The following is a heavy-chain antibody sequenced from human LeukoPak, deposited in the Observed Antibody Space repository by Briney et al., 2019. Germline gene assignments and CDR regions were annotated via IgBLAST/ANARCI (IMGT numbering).Heavy chain of an antibody. CDR2: IYYSETT. CDR3: ARQRAGYYYYYVDV. V-gene: IGHV4-39*01. Sequence: SETLSLTCTASGGSINTANYYWGWLRQPPGKGLEWIGSIYYSETTYDNPSLKSRVTISIETSKNQFSLRLSSVTASDTAVYYCARQRAGYYYYYVDVWGEGTTVAVS. CDR1: GGSINTANYY. J-gene: IGHJ6*03.